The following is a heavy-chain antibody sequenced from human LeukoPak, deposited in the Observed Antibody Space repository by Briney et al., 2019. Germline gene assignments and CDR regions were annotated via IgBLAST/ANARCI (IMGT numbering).Heavy chain of an antibody. J-gene: IGHJ6*03. CDR3: TTDPGSSTIYYYYYYMDV. V-gene: IGHV3-15*01. CDR1: GFTFSSYG. CDR2: IKSKTDGGTT. D-gene: IGHD4/OR15-4a*01. Sequence: GGSLRLSCAASGFTFSSYGMSWVRQAPGKGLEWVGRIKSKTDGGTTDYAAPVKGRFTISRDDSKNTLYLQMNSLKTEDTAVYYCTTDPGSSTIYYYYYYMDVWGKGTTVTVSS.